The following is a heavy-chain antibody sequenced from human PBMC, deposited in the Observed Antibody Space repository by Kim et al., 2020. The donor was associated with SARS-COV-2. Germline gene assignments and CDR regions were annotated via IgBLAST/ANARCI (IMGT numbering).Heavy chain of an antibody. CDR3: ARGQYDTVSGPYYFDY. V-gene: IGHV4-34*01. Sequence: SLESRVTISVDASRNQFSLKRSSVTAADTAVYYCARGQYDTVSGPYYFDYWGQGTLVTVSS. J-gene: IGHJ4*02. D-gene: IGHD3-9*01.